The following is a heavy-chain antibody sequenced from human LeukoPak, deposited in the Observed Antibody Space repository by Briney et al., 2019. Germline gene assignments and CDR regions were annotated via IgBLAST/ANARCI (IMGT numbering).Heavy chain of an antibody. D-gene: IGHD2-21*02. CDR3: ARVPARRVVTTPAYFDY. Sequence: SKTLSLTCTVSGGSISSYYWSWIRQPAGKGLESIGHISTSGSTNYNPSLKSRVTMSVDTSKNQFSLKLNSVTAADTAVYYCARVPARRVVTTPAYFDYWAQGTLVTVSS. J-gene: IGHJ4*02. V-gene: IGHV4-4*07. CDR1: GGSISSYY. CDR2: ISTSGST.